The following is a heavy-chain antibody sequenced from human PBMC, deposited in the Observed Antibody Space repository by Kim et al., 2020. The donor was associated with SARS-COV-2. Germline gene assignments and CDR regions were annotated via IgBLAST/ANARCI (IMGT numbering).Heavy chain of an antibody. J-gene: IGHJ4*02. Sequence: SETLSLTCNISGASINNYYWIWIRQPPGEGLEWIAYIANSGITDYSPSFSSRVTISVDTSKNQFSLKLNSVTAADTALYFCARKSTGWYFDSWGQGILVTVSS. CDR2: IANSGIT. CDR3: ARKSTGWYFDS. CDR1: GASINNYY. V-gene: IGHV4-59*13.